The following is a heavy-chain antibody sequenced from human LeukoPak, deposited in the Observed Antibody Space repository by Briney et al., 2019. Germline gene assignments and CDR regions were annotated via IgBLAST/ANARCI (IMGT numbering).Heavy chain of an antibody. V-gene: IGHV1-69*05. J-gene: IGHJ5*02. CDR2: IIPIFGTA. CDR1: GGTFSSYA. D-gene: IGHD2-2*01. CDR3: AREYCSSTSCSGGWWFDP. Sequence: PLASVKVSCKASGGTFSSYAISWVRQAPGQGLEWMGGIIPIFGTANYAQKFQGRVTMTRDTSISTAYMEPSSLRSDDTAVYYCAREYCSSTSCSGGWWFDPWGQGTLVTVSS.